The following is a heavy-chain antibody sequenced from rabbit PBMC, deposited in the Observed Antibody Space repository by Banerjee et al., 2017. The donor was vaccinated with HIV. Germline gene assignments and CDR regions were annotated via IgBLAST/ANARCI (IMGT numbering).Heavy chain of an antibody. J-gene: IGHJ4*01. CDR1: GFSFSSYY. V-gene: IGHV1S40*01. Sequence: QSLEESGGGLVQPEGSLTLTCTASGFSFSSYYMCWVRQAPGKGLEWSGCIYTGRSGSTYYASWAKGRFTISKTSSTTVTLQMTSLTAADTATYFCARAPYVNNGYYWDYFNLWGPGTLVTVS. CDR2: IYTGRSGST. D-gene: IGHD1-1*01. CDR3: ARAPYVNNGYYWDYFNL.